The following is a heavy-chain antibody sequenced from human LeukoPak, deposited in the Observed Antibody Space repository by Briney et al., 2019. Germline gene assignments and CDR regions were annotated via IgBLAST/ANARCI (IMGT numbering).Heavy chain of an antibody. CDR3: AREDSGYTYGTNGY. CDR2: ISSSSSYI. V-gene: IGHV3-21*01. CDR1: GFTFSSYS. Sequence: GGSLRLSCAASGFTFSSYSMNWVRQAPGKGLEWVSSISSSSSYIYYADSVKGRFTISRDNAKNSLYLQMNSLRAEDTAVYYCAREDSGYTYGTNGYWGQGTLVTVSS. J-gene: IGHJ4*02. D-gene: IGHD5-18*01.